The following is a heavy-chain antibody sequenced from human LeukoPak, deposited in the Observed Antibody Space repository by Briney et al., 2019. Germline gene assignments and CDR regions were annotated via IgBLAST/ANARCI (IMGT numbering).Heavy chain of an antibody. CDR1: GYTFTNYG. CDR2: ISPYNGNT. J-gene: IGHJ5*02. Sequence: ASVKVSCKASGYTFTNYGINWVRQAPGHGLEWMGWISPYNGNTHYAPKLQGRVTMTTDTSTSTAYLELRSLRSDDTAVYYCARQGGYCSSTDCYPNWFDPWGQGTLVTVSS. CDR3: ARQGGYCSSTDCYPNWFDP. D-gene: IGHD2-2*01. V-gene: IGHV1-18*01.